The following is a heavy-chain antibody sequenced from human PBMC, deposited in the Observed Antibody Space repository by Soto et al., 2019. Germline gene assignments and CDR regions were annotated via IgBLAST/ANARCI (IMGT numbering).Heavy chain of an antibody. CDR3: AKDGGKDGYFGNWFDP. CDR1: GGTFSNYA. CDR2: IIPIFGST. J-gene: IGHJ5*02. V-gene: IGHV1-69*13. Sequence: ASVKVSCTASGGTFSNYAITWVRQAPGQGLEWLGRIIPIFGSTNFAQKFQGRVTLTADESTTTVYMELSSLRSDDTAVYYCAKDGGKDGYFGNWFDPWGQGTLVTVSS. D-gene: IGHD5-18*01.